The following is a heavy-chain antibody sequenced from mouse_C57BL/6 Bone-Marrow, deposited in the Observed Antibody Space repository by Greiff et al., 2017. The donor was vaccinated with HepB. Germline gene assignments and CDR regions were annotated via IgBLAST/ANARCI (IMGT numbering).Heavy chain of an antibody. Sequence: EVQLVESGPGLVKPSQSLSLTCSVTGYSITSGYYWNWIRQFPGNKLEWMGYISYDGINNYNPSLKNRISITRDTSKNQFFLKLNSVTTEDTATYYCAREGSLRYFDVWGTGTTVTVSS. D-gene: IGHD6-1*01. CDR2: ISYDGIN. J-gene: IGHJ1*03. V-gene: IGHV3-6*01. CDR1: GYSITSGYY. CDR3: AREGSLRYFDV.